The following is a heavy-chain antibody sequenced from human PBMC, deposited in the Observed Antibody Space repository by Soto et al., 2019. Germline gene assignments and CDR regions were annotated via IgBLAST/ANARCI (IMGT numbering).Heavy chain of an antibody. CDR3: AKDSSPSGYDLVH. Sequence: GGSLRLSCAASGFSLSDYWMHWVRQVPGKGLEWVSAISGSGSSTYYADSVKGRFTISRDSSKNTLYLQMNSLRAEDTAVYYCAKDSSPSGYDLVHWGQGTLVTVSS. J-gene: IGHJ4*02. V-gene: IGHV3-23*01. CDR2: ISGSGSST. CDR1: GFSLSDYW. D-gene: IGHD5-12*01.